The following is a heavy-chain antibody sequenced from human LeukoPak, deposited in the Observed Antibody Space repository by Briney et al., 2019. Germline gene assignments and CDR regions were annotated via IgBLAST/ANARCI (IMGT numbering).Heavy chain of an antibody. CDR3: ATDDCSSGSCVRMGAFDI. Sequence: GGSLRLSCAASGFTFSSYSMNWVRQAPGKGLEWVSYISSSSSSIYYADSVKGRFTISRDNAKNSLYLQMNSLRAEDTAACYCATDDCSSGSCVRMGAFDIWGQGTMVTVSS. D-gene: IGHD2-15*01. V-gene: IGHV3-48*01. CDR1: GFTFSSYS. CDR2: ISSSSSSI. J-gene: IGHJ3*02.